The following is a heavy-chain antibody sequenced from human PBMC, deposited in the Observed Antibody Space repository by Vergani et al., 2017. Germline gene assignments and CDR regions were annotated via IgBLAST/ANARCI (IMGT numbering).Heavy chain of an antibody. D-gene: IGHD3-3*01. Sequence: EVQLVESGGGLVQPGGSLRLSCAASGFIFSSYSMNWVRQAPGKGLEWVSYISSSSSTIYYADSVKGRFTISRDNAKNSLYLQMNSLRAEDTAVYYCAREAITIFGVVTDWGQGTLVTVSS. CDR2: ISSSSSTI. CDR1: GFIFSSYS. J-gene: IGHJ4*02. CDR3: AREAITIFGVVTD. V-gene: IGHV3-48*01.